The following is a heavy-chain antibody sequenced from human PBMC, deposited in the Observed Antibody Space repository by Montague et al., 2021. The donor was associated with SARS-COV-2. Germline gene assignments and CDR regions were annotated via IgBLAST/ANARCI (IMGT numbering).Heavy chain of an antibody. J-gene: IGHJ2*01. V-gene: IGHV4-59*01. CDR1: GGSISSYY. CDR3: AGDRGRFWHFDL. CDR2: IYYSGST. D-gene: IGHD5-12*01. Sequence: SETLSLTCTVSGGSISSYYWNWIRQSPGKGLEWIGYIYYSGSTKYNPSFKSRVTMLVDTSKRQMSLRLNSVTVADTAVYYCAGDRGRFWHFDLWGRGTLVTVSS.